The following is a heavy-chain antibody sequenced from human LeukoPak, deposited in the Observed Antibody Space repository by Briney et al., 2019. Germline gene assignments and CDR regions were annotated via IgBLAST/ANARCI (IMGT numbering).Heavy chain of an antibody. Sequence: SETLSLTCSVSGCSLSDDYWSWIRQPPGKALEWIGYINYGGSTNYNPSLKSRVTMSVDTSKNQFSLNLNSVSAADTAVYYCARRRPAPMVNLEEDVQYYMDVWGSGTTVTVSS. D-gene: IGHD5-18*01. V-gene: IGHV4-59*08. J-gene: IGHJ6*03. CDR2: INYGGST. CDR1: GCSLSDDY. CDR3: ARRRPAPMVNLEEDVQYYMDV.